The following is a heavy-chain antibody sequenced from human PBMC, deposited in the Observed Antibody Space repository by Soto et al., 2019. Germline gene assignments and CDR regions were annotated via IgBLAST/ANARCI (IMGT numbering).Heavy chain of an antibody. CDR3: ARGPSSLTRFDY. D-gene: IGHD2-2*01. Sequence: GGSLRLSCAASGFTFSSYAMHWVRQAPGKGLEWVAVISYDGSNKYYADSVKGRSTISRDNSKNTLYVQMNSLRAEDTAVYYCARGPSSLTRFDYWGQGTLVTVSS. CDR2: ISYDGSNK. J-gene: IGHJ4*02. V-gene: IGHV3-30-3*01. CDR1: GFTFSSYA.